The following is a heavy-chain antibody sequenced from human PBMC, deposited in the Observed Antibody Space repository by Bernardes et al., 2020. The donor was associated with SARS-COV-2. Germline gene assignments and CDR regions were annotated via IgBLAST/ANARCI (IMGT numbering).Heavy chain of an antibody. V-gene: IGHV1-18*04. CDR2: ISAYNGNT. Sequence: ASVKVSCKASGYTFTSYGISWVRQAPGQGLEWMGWISAYNGNTNYAQKLQGRVTMTTDTSTSTAYMELRSLRSDDTAVYYCATNWNYGGNYYYYGMDVWGQGTTVTVSS. J-gene: IGHJ6*02. CDR3: ATNWNYGGNYYYYGMDV. CDR1: GYTFTSYG. D-gene: IGHD1-7*01.